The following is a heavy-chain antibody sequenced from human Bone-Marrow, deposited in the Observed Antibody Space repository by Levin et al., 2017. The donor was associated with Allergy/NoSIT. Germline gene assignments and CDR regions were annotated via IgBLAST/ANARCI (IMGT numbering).Heavy chain of an antibody. J-gene: IGHJ4*02. V-gene: IGHV3-7*01. Sequence: GGSLRLSCAASGFTFSNYWMSWVRQAPGKGLEWVANIKEDGSGKYYVDSVKGRFTISRDNANNSLYLQMNSLRAEDTAVYYCARDHNVPAAGSDCWGQGTLVTVSS. D-gene: IGHD6-13*01. CDR3: ARDHNVPAAGSDC. CDR1: GFTFSNYW. CDR2: IKEDGSGK.